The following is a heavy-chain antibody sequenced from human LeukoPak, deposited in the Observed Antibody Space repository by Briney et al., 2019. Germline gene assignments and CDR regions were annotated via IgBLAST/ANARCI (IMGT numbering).Heavy chain of an antibody. Sequence: GASVKVSCKASGYTFTSYGISWVRQAPGQGLEWMGWINPNSGGTNYAQKFQGRVTMTRDTSISTAYMELSRLRSDDTAVYYCARGEPSSGYLYYYYYYYMDVWGKGTTVTVSS. J-gene: IGHJ6*03. CDR3: ARGEPSSGYLYYYYYYYMDV. CDR2: INPNSGGT. D-gene: IGHD3-22*01. CDR1: GYTFTSYG. V-gene: IGHV1-2*02.